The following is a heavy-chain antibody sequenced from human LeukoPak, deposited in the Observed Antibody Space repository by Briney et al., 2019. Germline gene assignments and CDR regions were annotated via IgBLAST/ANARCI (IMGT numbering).Heavy chain of an antibody. D-gene: IGHD5-12*01. CDR1: GGTFSSYA. Sequence: SVKVSCKASGGTFSSYAISWVRQALGQGLEWMGRIIPILGIANYAQKFQGRVTITADKSTSTAYMELSSLRSEDTAVYYCSRGDLVTPYYYYALDVWGQGTTVIVSS. CDR2: IIPILGIA. V-gene: IGHV1-69*04. J-gene: IGHJ6*02. CDR3: SRGDLVTPYYYYALDV.